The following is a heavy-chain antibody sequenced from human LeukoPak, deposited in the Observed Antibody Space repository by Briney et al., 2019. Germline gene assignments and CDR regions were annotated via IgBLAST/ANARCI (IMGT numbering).Heavy chain of an antibody. D-gene: IGHD3-10*01. CDR3: AKDRTIYGSGSFDY. J-gene: IGHJ4*02. Sequence: SQTLSLTCAISGDRVSSNSAAWNWIRQSPSRGLEWLGRTYYRSKWYNDYAISVKSRITINPDTSKNQFSLQLNSVTPEDTAVYYCAKDRTIYGSGSFDYWGQGTLVIVSS. V-gene: IGHV6-1*01. CDR1: GDRVSSNSAA. CDR2: TYYRSKWYN.